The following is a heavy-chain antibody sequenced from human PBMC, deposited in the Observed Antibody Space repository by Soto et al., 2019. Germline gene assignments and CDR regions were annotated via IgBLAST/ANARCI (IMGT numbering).Heavy chain of an antibody. J-gene: IGHJ4*02. CDR2: ISAYNGNT. CDR1: GYTFTSYG. CDR3: ARYDSSSWLYYFDY. V-gene: IGHV1-18*01. Sequence: ASVKVSCKASGYTFTSYGISWARQAPGQGLEWMGWISAYNGNTNYAQKLQGRVTMTTDTSTSTAYMELRSLRSDDTAVYYCARYDSSSWLYYFDYWGQGTLVTVSS. D-gene: IGHD6-13*01.